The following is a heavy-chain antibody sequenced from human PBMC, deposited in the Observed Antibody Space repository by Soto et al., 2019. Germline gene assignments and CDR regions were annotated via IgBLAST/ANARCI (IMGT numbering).Heavy chain of an antibody. V-gene: IGHV3-33*01. Sequence: QVQLVASGGGVVQPGRSLRLSCAACGVTFSSYGMHSVRQAPRKGLEWVAVIWYDGSNKYHADSVKGRFTPARDNSKKTLFLQMTSPTAEDTAVYYRARAGSVGATSGGPLAYLHQGTLVSVSS. D-gene: IGHD1-26*01. CDR2: IWYDGSNK. J-gene: IGHJ4*02. CDR3: ARAGSVGATSGGPLAY. CDR1: GVTFSSYG.